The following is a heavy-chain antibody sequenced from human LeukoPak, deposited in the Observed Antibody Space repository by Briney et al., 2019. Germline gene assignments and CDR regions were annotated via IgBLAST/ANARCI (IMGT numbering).Heavy chain of an antibody. CDR2: ISYDGSNK. V-gene: IGHV3-30*18. J-gene: IGHJ3*02. CDR3: AKDLEDIVVVVAADHAFDI. CDR1: GFTFSSYG. Sequence: GGSLRLSCAASGFTFSSYGMHWVRQAPGKGLEWVAVISYDGSNKYYADSVKGRFTISRDNSKNTLYPQMNSLRAEDTAVYYCAKDLEDIVVVVAADHAFDIWGQGTMVTVS. D-gene: IGHD2-15*01.